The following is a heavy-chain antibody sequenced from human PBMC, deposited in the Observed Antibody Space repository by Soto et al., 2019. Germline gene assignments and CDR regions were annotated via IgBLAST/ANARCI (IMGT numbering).Heavy chain of an antibody. CDR3: ASSSPFHY. J-gene: IGHJ4*02. V-gene: IGHV4-30-2*01. Sequence: TLYITCAVSGGSICICGDAWSWIRQPPGKGPEWIGYIYHSGSTYYNPSLKSRVSISIDTSRNQFSLKLTSVTAADTGVYYCASSSPFHYWGPGILVTVSS. CDR1: GGSICICGDA. D-gene: IGHD6-6*01. CDR2: IYHSGST.